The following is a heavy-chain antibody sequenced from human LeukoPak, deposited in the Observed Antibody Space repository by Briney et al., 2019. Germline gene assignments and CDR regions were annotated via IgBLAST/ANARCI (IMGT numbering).Heavy chain of an antibody. CDR1: GFTFSSYS. CDR2: ISSGTSTV. CDR3: ARDLTFYYESSTYALDL. J-gene: IGHJ5*02. D-gene: IGHD3-22*01. V-gene: IGHV3-48*01. Sequence: GGSLRLSCVASGFTFSSYSMSWVRQAPEKGLEWASYISSGTSTVLYADSVKGRFTISRDNAKNSLYLQMNSLRAEDTAVYYCARDLTFYYESSTYALDLWGQGALVTVSS.